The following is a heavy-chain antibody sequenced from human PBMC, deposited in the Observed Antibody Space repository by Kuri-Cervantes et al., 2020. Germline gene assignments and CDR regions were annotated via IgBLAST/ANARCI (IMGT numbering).Heavy chain of an antibody. CDR2: MNPNSGNT. V-gene: IGHV1-8*02. D-gene: IGHD6-25*01. Sequence: ASVKVSCKASGYTFTSYGISWVRQATGQGLEWMGWMNPNSGNTGYAQKFQGRVTMTRNTSISTAYMELSSLRSEDTAVYYCARVIEYSSGYDYWGQGTLVTVSS. J-gene: IGHJ4*02. CDR1: GYTFTSYG. CDR3: ARVIEYSSGYDY.